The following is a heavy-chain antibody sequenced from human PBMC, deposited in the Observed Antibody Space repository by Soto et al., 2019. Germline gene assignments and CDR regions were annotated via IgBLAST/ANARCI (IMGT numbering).Heavy chain of an antibody. V-gene: IGHV3-23*01. Sequence: GGSLRLSCAASGFTFSSYAMSWVRQAPGKGLEWVSAISGSGGSTYYADSVKGRFTISRDNSKNTLYLQMNSLRAEDTAVYYCAKSSGYYDILTGPVSVFDYWGQGTLVTVSS. CDR3: AKSSGYYDILTGPVSVFDY. D-gene: IGHD3-9*01. CDR2: ISGSGGST. J-gene: IGHJ4*02. CDR1: GFTFSSYA.